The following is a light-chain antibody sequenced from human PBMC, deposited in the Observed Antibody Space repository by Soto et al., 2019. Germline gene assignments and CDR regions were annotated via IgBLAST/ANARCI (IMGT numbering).Light chain of an antibody. CDR1: SSDVGGYNY. Sequence: QSALTQPRSVSGSRGQSVTISWTGTSSDVGGYNYVSWYQQHPDKAPKLMIYDVSKRPSGVPDRFSGSKSGNTASLTISGLQAEDEADYYCCSYAGTYTNYVFGTGTKVTVL. CDR3: CSYAGTYTNYV. J-gene: IGLJ1*01. CDR2: DVS. V-gene: IGLV2-11*01.